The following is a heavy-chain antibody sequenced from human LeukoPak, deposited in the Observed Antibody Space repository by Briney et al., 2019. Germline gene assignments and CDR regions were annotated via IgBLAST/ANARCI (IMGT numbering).Heavy chain of an antibody. V-gene: IGHV4-34*01. CDR3: ARPVYCSVTTCTGSLHI. Sequence: SETLSLTCAVYGASLNNYYWAWIRQSPVKGLEWIGEIDHVGRSRYNPSLKSRLTISVDTSKNQFSLRLSSVTAADTALYFCARPVYCSVTTCTGSLHIWGQGTMVTVSS. CDR1: GASLNNYY. D-gene: IGHD2-15*01. CDR2: IDHVGRS. J-gene: IGHJ3*02.